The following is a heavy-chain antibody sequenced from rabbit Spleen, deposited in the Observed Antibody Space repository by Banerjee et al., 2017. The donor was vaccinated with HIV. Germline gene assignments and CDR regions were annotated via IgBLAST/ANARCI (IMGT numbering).Heavy chain of an antibody. CDR1: GCSFSSGKD. Sequence: QSLEEDGGELVKHGASLILTCTASGCSFSSGKDMSWVRQAPGKGLEWIGSLFSVIGRTLYASWVNGRFTITRSTSLKTMLLQLTILTVANTASYFGARGDAVRSWSLNLWGPGTLVTVS. CDR2: LFSVIGRT. J-gene: IGHJ4*01. CDR3: ARGDAVRSWSLNL. D-gene: IGHD8-1*01. V-gene: IGHV1S43*01.